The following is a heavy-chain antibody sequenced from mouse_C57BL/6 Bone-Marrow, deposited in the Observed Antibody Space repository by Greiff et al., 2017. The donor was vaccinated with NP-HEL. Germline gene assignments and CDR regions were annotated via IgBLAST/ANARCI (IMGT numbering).Heavy chain of an antibody. V-gene: IGHV1-64*01. CDR2: IHPKSGST. D-gene: IGHD1-1*01. CDR1: GYTFTSYW. CDR3: ARSCYGSSPRD. Sequence: QVQLQQPGAELVKPGASVKLSCKASGYTFTSYWMHWVKQRPGQGLEWIGMIHPKSGSTNYNEKFKSKATLTVDKSSSTAYMQLSSLTSEDYAVYYCARSCYGSSPRDWGQGTTLTVSS. J-gene: IGHJ2*01.